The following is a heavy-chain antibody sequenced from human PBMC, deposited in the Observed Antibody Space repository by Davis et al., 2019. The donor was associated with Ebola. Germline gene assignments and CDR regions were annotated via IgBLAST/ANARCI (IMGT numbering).Heavy chain of an antibody. J-gene: IGHJ6*04. CDR2: ISSSSSYI. Sequence: GGSLRLSCAASGFTFSSYSMNWVRQAPGKGLEWVSSISSSSSYIYYADSVKGRFTISSDNAKNSLYLQMNSLRAEDKAVYYCARDHKSQWFGELLRNYGMDVWGKGTTVTVSS. V-gene: IGHV3-21*01. CDR3: ARDHKSQWFGELLRNYGMDV. CDR1: GFTFSSYS. D-gene: IGHD3-10*01.